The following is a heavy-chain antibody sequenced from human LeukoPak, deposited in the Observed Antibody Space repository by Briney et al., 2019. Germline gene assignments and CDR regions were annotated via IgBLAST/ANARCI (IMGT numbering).Heavy chain of an antibody. J-gene: IGHJ5*02. CDR2: INPNSGGT. CDR3: ARLVTYYDFWSGYYGPTNWFDP. CDR1: GYTFTGYY. Sequence: ASVKVSCKASGYTFTGYYMHWVRQAPGQGLEWMGWINPNSGGTNYAQKFQGRVTMTRDTSISTAYMELSRLRSDDTAVYYCARLVTYYDFWSGYYGPTNWFDPWGQGTLVTVSS. D-gene: IGHD3-3*01. V-gene: IGHV1-2*02.